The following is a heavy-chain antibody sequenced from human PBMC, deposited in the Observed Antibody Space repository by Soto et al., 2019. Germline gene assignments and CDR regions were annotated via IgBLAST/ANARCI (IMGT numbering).Heavy chain of an antibody. CDR2: IYYSGST. V-gene: IGHV4-30-4*01. Sequence: SETLSLTCTVSGGSISSGDYYWSWIRQPPGKGLEWIGYIYYSGSTYYNPSLKSRVTISVDTSKNQFSLKLSSVTAADTAVYYCARLRLGRYYFDYWGQGTLVTVPS. D-gene: IGHD3-16*01. CDR3: ARLRLGRYYFDY. J-gene: IGHJ4*02. CDR1: GGSISSGDYY.